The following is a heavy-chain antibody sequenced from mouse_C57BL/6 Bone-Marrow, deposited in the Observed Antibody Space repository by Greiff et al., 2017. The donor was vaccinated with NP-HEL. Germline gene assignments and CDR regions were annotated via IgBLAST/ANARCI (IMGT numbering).Heavy chain of an antibody. D-gene: IGHD1-1*01. Sequence: EVMLVESGEGLVKPGGSLKLSCAASGFTFSSYAMSWVRQTPEKRLEWVAYISSGGDYIYYADTVKGRFTISRDNARNTLYLQMSSLKSEDTAMYYCTRDQITTVVADVWGTGTTVTVSS. CDR2: ISSGGDYI. CDR1: GFTFSSYA. V-gene: IGHV5-9-1*02. J-gene: IGHJ1*03. CDR3: TRDQITTVVADV.